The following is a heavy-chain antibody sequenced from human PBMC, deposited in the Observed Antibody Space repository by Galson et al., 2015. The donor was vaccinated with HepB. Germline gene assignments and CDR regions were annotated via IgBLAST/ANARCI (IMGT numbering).Heavy chain of an antibody. J-gene: IGHJ5*02. CDR2: ISYDGSNK. D-gene: IGHD6-19*01. CDR3: ARSYSSGWSGDWFDP. CDR1: GFTFSSYG. Sequence: LRLSCAASGFTFSSYGMHWVRQAPGKGLEWVAVISYDGSNKYYADSVKGRFTISRDNSKNTLYLQMNSLRAEDTAVYYCARSYSSGWSGDWFDPWGQGTLVTVSS. V-gene: IGHV3-30*03.